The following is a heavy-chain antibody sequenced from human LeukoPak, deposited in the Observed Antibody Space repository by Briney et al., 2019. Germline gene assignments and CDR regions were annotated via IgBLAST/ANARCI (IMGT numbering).Heavy chain of an antibody. J-gene: IGHJ4*02. CDR1: GFTFSDYE. D-gene: IGHD5-12*01. CDR2: ISSNGRTR. CDR3: ARDPNTGGYDFVY. V-gene: IGHV3-48*03. Sequence: GGSLRLSCAASGFTFSDYEMTWVRQAPGKGLEWISYISSNGRTRSYADSVKGRFTISRDNAKNSLYLQMNSLRAEDTAVYYCARDPNTGGYDFVYWGQGTLVTVSS.